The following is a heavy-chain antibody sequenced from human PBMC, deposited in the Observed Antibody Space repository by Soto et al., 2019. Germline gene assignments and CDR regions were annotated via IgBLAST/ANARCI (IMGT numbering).Heavy chain of an antibody. CDR2: IYYSGST. V-gene: IGHV4-59*01. CDR3: ARDREGSDSY. J-gene: IGHJ4*02. Sequence: SETLSLTCTVSGGSISSYYWSWIRQPPGKGLEWIGYIYYSGSTNYNPSLKSRVTISVDTSKNQFSLKLSSVTAADTAVYYCARDREGSDSYWSQGTLVTVSS. D-gene: IGHD2-21*02. CDR1: GGSISSYY.